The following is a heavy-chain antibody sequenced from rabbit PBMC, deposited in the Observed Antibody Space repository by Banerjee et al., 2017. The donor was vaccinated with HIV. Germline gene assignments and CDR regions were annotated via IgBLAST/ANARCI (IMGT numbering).Heavy chain of an antibody. CDR1: GFSFSSNYY. J-gene: IGHJ6*01. CDR3: ARSRYNAVSSWDL. V-gene: IGHV1S40*01. CDR2: IDAGSSGST. D-gene: IGHD8-1*01. Sequence: QSLEESGGGLVQPEGSLTLTCTASGFSFSSNYYMCWVRQAPGKGLEWIACIDAGSSGSTDYATWAIDRFTISKTSSTTVTLQMTSLTAADTATYFCARSRYNAVSSWDLWGPGTLVTVS.